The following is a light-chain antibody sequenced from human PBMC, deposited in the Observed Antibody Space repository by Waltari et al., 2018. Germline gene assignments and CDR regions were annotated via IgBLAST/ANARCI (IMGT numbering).Light chain of an antibody. V-gene: IGLV2-8*01. J-gene: IGLJ1*01. CDR1: TSDIGRYDL. CDR2: EVN. CDR3: SAHGGSDRFYV. Sequence: QSALTQPPSASGSPGQSVAISRTGTTSDIGRYDLVSWYQQHPGKAPQLIIAEVNKRPSGVPDRFSGAKSGNTASLTVSGLQAEDEADYYCSAHGGSDRFYVFGTGTKVTVL.